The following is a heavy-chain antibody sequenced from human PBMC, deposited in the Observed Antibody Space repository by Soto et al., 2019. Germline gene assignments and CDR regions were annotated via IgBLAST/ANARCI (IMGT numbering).Heavy chain of an antibody. CDR2: IFHTGST. V-gene: IGHV4-39*01. Sequence: QLQLQESGPGLVKPSETLSLTCAVSGGSISSTNIYWGWIRQPPGKGLEWIGNIFHTGSTNYSPSLKTRVTISVDTSRNLFALRLSSVTAADAAVYYWARRPQTYGVDVWGQGTTVTVSS. CDR3: ARRPQTYGVDV. CDR1: GGSISSTNIY. J-gene: IGHJ6*02.